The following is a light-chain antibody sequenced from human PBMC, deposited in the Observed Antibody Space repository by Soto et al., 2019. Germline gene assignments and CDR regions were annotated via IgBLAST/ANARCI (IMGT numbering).Light chain of an antibody. CDR2: DAS. V-gene: IGKV3-11*01. Sequence: EIVLTQSPATLSLSPGERATLSCRASQSVSSYLAWYQQKPGQAPRLLIYDASNRATGIPARFSGSGSGTDFTLACSSLEPEEFAVYYCQQRSNWPYTFGQGTKLEIK. CDR1: QSVSSY. CDR3: QQRSNWPYT. J-gene: IGKJ2*01.